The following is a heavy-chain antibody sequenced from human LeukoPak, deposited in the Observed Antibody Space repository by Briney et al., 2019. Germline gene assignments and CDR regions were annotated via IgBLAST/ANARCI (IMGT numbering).Heavy chain of an antibody. J-gene: IGHJ6*03. V-gene: IGHV4-39*07. Sequence: SETLSLTCTVSGGSTSSSSYYWGWIRQPPGKGLEWIGTIYYSGSTYYNPSLKSRVTISLDTSKNQLSLKLISVTAADTAVYYCARESSGYSYGPGDYYYYYMDVWGKGTTVTISS. CDR2: IYYSGST. CDR1: GGSTSSSSYY. D-gene: IGHD5-18*01. CDR3: ARESSGYSYGPGDYYYYYMDV.